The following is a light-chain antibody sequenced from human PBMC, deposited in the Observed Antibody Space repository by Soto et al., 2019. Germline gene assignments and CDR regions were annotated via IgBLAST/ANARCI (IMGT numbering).Light chain of an antibody. Sequence: DIQMTQSPSSLSASVGDSVTITCRASPSISTFLNWYQQKPGKAPKLLIYAASNLQSGVRSRFSGGGSGTDFTLTINTLQPEDFATYYCQQSYNTPPITFGQGTRLEIK. CDR2: AAS. V-gene: IGKV1-39*01. J-gene: IGKJ5*01. CDR1: PSISTF. CDR3: QQSYNTPPIT.